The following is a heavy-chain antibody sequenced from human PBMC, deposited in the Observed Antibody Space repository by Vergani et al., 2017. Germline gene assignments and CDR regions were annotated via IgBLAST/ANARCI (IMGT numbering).Heavy chain of an antibody. CDR3: AREGVVVDY. D-gene: IGHD2-15*01. Sequence: QVQLQESGPGLVKPSETLSLTCTVSGGSVSSGSYYWSWIRQPPGKGLEWIGYIYYSWNTNYNPSLKSRVTISVDTSKNQFSLKLTAVTAADTAVYDCAREGVVVDYWGQGTLVTVSS. CDR1: GGSVSSGSYY. CDR2: IYYSWNT. V-gene: IGHV4-61*01. J-gene: IGHJ4*02.